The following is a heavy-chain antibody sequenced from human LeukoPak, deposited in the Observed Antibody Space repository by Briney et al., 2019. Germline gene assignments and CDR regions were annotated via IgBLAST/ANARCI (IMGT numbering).Heavy chain of an antibody. D-gene: IGHD2-2*01. V-gene: IGHV3-43*01. CDR1: GFTFDDYT. CDR2: ISWDGGST. CDR3: AKDVVPAAISNDMDV. Sequence: GGSLRLSCAASGFTFDDYTMHWVRQAPGKGLEWVSLISWDGGSTYYADSVKGRFTITSDNSKNSMYLQMNSLRTEDTALYYCAKDVVPAAISNDMDVWGQGTTVTVSS. J-gene: IGHJ6*02.